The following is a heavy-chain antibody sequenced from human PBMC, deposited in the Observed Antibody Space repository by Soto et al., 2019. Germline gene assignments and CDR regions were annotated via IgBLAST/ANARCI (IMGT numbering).Heavy chain of an antibody. V-gene: IGHV1-2*02. J-gene: IGHJ4*02. CDR1: GYPFTGYY. Sequence: GGSVKVSFKASGYPFTGYYMHLVRQAPGQGLEWMGWINPNSGGTNYAQKFQVRVTMTRDTSIGTAYMELSRLRSDDTAVYYCAREGASGIVYWGQGTMVTVSS. CDR2: INPNSGGT. CDR3: AREGASGIVY. D-gene: IGHD3-10*01.